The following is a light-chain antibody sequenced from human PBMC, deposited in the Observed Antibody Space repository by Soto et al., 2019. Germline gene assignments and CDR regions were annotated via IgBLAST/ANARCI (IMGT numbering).Light chain of an antibody. CDR1: SSNIGAGYV. V-gene: IGLV1-40*01. J-gene: IGLJ2*01. CDR3: QSYDSSLSGAV. Sequence: QSVLTQPPSVSGAPGQRVTISCTGSSSNIGAGYVVHWYQQLPGTAPKLLIYGNSNRPSGVPDRFSGSKSGTSASLALTGLQAEDDADYSCQSYDSSLSGAVFGGGTKVTVL. CDR2: GNS.